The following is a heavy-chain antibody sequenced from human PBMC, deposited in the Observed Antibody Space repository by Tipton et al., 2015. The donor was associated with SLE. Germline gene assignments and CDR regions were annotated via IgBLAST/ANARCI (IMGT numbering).Heavy chain of an antibody. J-gene: IGHJ3*02. CDR2: ISSSGSTI. Sequence: SLRLSCAASGFTFSSYEMNWVRQAPGKGLGWVSYISSSGSTIYYADSVKGRFTISRDNAKNSLYLQMNSLRAEDTAVYYCARDPPNRRGAFDIWGQGTMVPVSS. V-gene: IGHV3-48*03. D-gene: IGHD3-10*01. CDR1: GFTFSSYE. CDR3: ARDPPNRRGAFDI.